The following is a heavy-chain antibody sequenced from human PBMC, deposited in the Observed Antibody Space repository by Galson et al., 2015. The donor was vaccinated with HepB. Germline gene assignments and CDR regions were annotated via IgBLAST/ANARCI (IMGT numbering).Heavy chain of an antibody. D-gene: IGHD3-10*01. Sequence: SLRLSCAASGFTVSSNYMSWVRQAPGKGLEWVAVISYDGSNKYYADSVKGRFTISRDNSKNTLYLQMNSLRAEDTAVYYCARASYYYGSGAPHFDYWGQGTLVTVSS. CDR3: ARASYYYGSGAPHFDY. V-gene: IGHV3-30-3*01. CDR1: GFTVSSNY. CDR2: ISYDGSNK. J-gene: IGHJ4*02.